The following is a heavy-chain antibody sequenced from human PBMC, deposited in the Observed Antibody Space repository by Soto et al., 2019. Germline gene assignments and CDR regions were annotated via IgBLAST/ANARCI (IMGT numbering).Heavy chain of an antibody. V-gene: IGHV4-31*03. CDR2: IYYSGST. Sequence: QVQLQESGPGLVKPSQTLSLTCTVSGGSISSGGYYWSWIRQHPGKGLEWIGYIYYSGSTYYNPSLQSRVTISVDTSKNQFSLKLSSVTAADTAVYYCARDRGYYDSSGYSGGNWFDPWGQGTLVTVSS. CDR3: ARDRGYYDSSGYSGGNWFDP. CDR1: GGSISSGGYY. J-gene: IGHJ5*02. D-gene: IGHD3-22*01.